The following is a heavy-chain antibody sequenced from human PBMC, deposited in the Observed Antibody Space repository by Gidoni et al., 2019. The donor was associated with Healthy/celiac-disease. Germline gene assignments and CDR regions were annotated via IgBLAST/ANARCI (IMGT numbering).Heavy chain of an antibody. J-gene: IGHJ6*03. D-gene: IGHD6-6*01. CDR3: ARVRGAARTGGYMDV. CDR1: GGSIRSGGYS. V-gene: IGHV4-30-2*01. CDR2: IYHSGST. Sequence: QLQLQESGSGLVKTSQTLSLTCAVSGGSIRSGGYSWSWIRQPPGKGLEWIGYIYHSGSTYYNPSLKSRFTISVDRSKNQFSLKLSSVTAADTAVYYCARVRGAARTGGYMDVWGKGTTVTVSS.